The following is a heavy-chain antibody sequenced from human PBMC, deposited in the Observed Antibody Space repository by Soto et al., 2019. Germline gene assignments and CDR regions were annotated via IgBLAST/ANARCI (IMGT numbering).Heavy chain of an antibody. CDR1: GFRFSDYY. CDR3: ARPVREPRD. CDR2: IGGSGTDI. Sequence: QVRLVESGGGLVKPGGSLRLSCAASGFRFSDYYMGWIRQAPGKGLEWLSMIGGSGTDIYYADSVKGRFTISRDNAKNSLYPQMIRLRVQATAMYYCARPVREPRDWGHGTLVTV. J-gene: IGHJ1*01. D-gene: IGHD3-10*01. V-gene: IGHV3-11*01.